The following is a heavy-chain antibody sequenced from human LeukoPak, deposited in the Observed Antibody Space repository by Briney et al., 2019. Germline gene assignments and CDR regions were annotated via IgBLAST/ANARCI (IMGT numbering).Heavy chain of an antibody. V-gene: IGHV3-43*02. J-gene: IGHJ4*02. Sequence: GGSLRLSCAASGFTFDDYAMHWVRQAPGKGLEWVSLISGDGGSTYYADSVKGRFTISRDNSKNSLYLQMDSLRTEDTALYHCAKDTDILTGGGFDYWGQGTLVTVSS. CDR2: ISGDGGST. D-gene: IGHD3-9*01. CDR3: AKDTDILTGGGFDY. CDR1: GFTFDDYA.